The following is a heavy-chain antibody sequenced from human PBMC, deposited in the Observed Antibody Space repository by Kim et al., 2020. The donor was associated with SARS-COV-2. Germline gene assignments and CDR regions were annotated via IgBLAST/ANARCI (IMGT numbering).Heavy chain of an antibody. D-gene: IGHD4-17*01. Sequence: ASVKVSCKASGYTFTSYGISWVRQAPGQGLEWMGWISAYNGNTNYAQKLQGRVTMTTDTSTSTAYMELRSLRSDDTAVYYCARDLGWPYDYGVRVRAFDIWGQGTMVTVSS. CDR1: GYTFTSYG. J-gene: IGHJ3*02. CDR3: ARDLGWPYDYGVRVRAFDI. V-gene: IGHV1-18*01. CDR2: ISAYNGNT.